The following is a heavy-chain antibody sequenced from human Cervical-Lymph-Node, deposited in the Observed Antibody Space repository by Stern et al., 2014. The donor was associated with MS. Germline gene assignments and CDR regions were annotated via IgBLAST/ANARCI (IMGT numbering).Heavy chain of an antibody. Sequence: QVQLMQSGAEMKKPGSSVKVSCKASGGSFSSYAVNWVRQAPGQGPEWMGGIIPMYGAANYAQKFQGRVTLIADESTSTAYMELISLTSEDTAVYYCTREATAHSGTFDFWGQGTLVTV. V-gene: IGHV1-69*01. CDR3: TREATAHSGTFDF. CDR2: IIPMYGAA. J-gene: IGHJ4*02. D-gene: IGHD1-14*01. CDR1: GGSFSSYA.